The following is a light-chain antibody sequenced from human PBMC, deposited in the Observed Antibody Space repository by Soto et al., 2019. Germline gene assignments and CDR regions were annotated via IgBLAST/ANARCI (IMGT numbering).Light chain of an antibody. J-gene: IGKJ1*01. Sequence: DIQMTQSPSTLSASVGDRVTITCRASQSISSWLAWYQQKPGKAPKLLIYDASSLEKGVPSRFSGSGSGTEFTLTISRLQPDDLATYYCQQYNRYSLTFGQGTKVDFK. V-gene: IGKV1-5*01. CDR1: QSISSW. CDR2: DAS. CDR3: QQYNRYSLT.